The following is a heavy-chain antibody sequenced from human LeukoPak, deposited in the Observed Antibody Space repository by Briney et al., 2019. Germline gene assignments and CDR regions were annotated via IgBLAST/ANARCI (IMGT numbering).Heavy chain of an antibody. CDR1: GGSIGRGSYY. Sequence: SETLSLTCSVSGGSIGRGSYYWGWIRQSPGKGLEWIGSIYYSGSTNYNPSLKSRVTISVDTSKNQFSLKLSSVTAADTAVYYCARAATPISFWFDPWGQGTLVTVSS. V-gene: IGHV4-39*07. J-gene: IGHJ5*02. CDR2: IYYSGST. D-gene: IGHD1-26*01. CDR3: ARAATPISFWFDP.